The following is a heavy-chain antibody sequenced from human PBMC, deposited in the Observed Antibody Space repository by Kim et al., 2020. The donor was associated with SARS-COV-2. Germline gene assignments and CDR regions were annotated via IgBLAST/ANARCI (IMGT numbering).Heavy chain of an antibody. V-gene: IGHV1-18*01. CDR3: ARGSAHRDYYYDS. Sequence: ASVKVSCKASGYTFINYGISWVRQAPGQGLEWVGWISGYNADTNYAQKVQGRVTLTTDTSTTTAYMELRSLRSDDTAVYYCARGSAHRDYYYDSWGQGTLVTVSS. CDR2: ISGYNADT. CDR1: GYTFINYG. J-gene: IGHJ4*02.